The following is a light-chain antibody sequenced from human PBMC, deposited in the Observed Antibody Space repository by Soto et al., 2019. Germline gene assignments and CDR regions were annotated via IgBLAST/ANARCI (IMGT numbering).Light chain of an antibody. Sequence: ETVMTQSPATLSVSPGERATLSCRAGQSVNSYLAWYQQKPGLAPRLLIRGASARATGIPARFSGSGSGTEFTLTISSLQSEDFAVYYCQQYNQWPLTFGGGTKVEI. CDR3: QQYNQWPLT. CDR1: QSVNSY. J-gene: IGKJ4*01. V-gene: IGKV3-15*01. CDR2: GAS.